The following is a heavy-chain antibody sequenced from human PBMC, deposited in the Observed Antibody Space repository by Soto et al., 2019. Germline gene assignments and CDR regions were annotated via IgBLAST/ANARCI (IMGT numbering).Heavy chain of an antibody. CDR2: IRNKGNNYAT. V-gene: IGHV3-73*02. CDR3: TSRRDWTAVDPLDY. D-gene: IGHD5-18*01. J-gene: IGHJ4*02. Sequence: EVQLVESGGGLVQPGGSLKLSCAASGFTFSDSAMHWVRQASGKGLEWVGRIRNKGNNYATAYTASVKGRFTISRDDSKNTVYLQMNSLKIDDTAVYYCTSRRDWTAVDPLDYWGLGTLVTVSP. CDR1: GFTFSDSA.